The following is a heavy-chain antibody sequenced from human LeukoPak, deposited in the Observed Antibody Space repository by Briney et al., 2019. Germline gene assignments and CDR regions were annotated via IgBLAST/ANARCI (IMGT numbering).Heavy chain of an antibody. D-gene: IGHD2-2*01. Sequence: GGSLRLSCAASGFTFSAFWMTWVRQAPGKGLEWVANLNQDGSDKYYVDSVKGRFTISRDNAKNSLYLQMNSLRAEDTAVYYCARDAYADASESWGQGTLVTVSS. CDR1: GFTFSAFW. V-gene: IGHV3-7*01. CDR2: LNQDGSDK. J-gene: IGHJ5*02. CDR3: ARDAYADASES.